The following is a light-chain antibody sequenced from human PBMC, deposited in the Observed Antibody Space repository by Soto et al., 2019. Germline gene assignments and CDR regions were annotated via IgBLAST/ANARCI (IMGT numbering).Light chain of an antibody. CDR3: QQYNNWPYT. CDR2: GAS. V-gene: IGKV3-15*01. J-gene: IGKJ2*01. Sequence: EIVMTQSPATLSVSPGXRATLSCRASQSVSSNLAWYQQKPGQAPRLLIYGASTRATGIPARFSGSGSGTEFTLTISSLQSEDFAVYYCQQYNNWPYTFGQGTKVDSK. CDR1: QSVSSN.